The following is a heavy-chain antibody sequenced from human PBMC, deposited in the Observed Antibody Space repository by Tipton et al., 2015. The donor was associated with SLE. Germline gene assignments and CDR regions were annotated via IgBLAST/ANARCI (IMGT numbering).Heavy chain of an antibody. J-gene: IGHJ4*02. CDR3: ATFSQSRLFDY. CDR1: GGSISSVSYY. Sequence: TLSLTCTVSGGSISSVSYYWSWIRQPAGKGLEWIGRIYTSGSTNYNPSLKSRVTISVDTSKDQFSLKLSSVTAADTAVYYCATFSQSRLFDYWGQGRLVTVSS. D-gene: IGHD3-3*02. CDR2: IYTSGST. V-gene: IGHV4-61*02.